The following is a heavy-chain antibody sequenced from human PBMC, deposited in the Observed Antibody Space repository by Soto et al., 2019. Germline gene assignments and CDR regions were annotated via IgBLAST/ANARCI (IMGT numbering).Heavy chain of an antibody. J-gene: IGHJ3*02. V-gene: IGHV3-72*01. D-gene: IGHD4-17*01. CDR2: TRNKANSYTT. CDR1: GFTFSDHY. CDR3: ARDGGYGGNYAFDI. Sequence: GGSLRLSCAASGFTFSDHYMDWVRQAPGKGLEWVGRTRNKANSYTTEYAASVKGRFTISRDDSKNSLYLQMNSLKTEDTAVYYCARDGGYGGNYAFDIWGQGTMVTVSS.